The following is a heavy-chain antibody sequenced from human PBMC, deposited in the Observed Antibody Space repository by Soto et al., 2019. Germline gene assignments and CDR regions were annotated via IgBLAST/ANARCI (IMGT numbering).Heavy chain of an antibody. Sequence: GGSLRLSCAASGFTFSTYGMHWVRQAPGKGLEWVVAMSYDGTKEYYVDSVKGRFSISRDNSRNTLFLQLNSLRAEDTAVYYCAKEYGSTWIDHWG. CDR1: GFTFSTYG. CDR2: MSYDGTKE. V-gene: IGHV3-30*18. J-gene: IGHJ4*01. D-gene: IGHD6-13*01. CDR3: AKEYGSTWIDH.